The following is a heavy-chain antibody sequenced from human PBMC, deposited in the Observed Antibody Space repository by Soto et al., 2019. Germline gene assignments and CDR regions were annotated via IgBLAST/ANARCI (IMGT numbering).Heavy chain of an antibody. Sequence: QITLKESGPTLVKPTQTLTLTCTFSGFSLTTSGVGVGWIRQPPGKALEGLALIYWDDDKSYSPSLKRRLTITKDTSKTQGVLTKTHMDPAATATYVCAHRATTVTWWFDPWGQGTLVTVSS. CDR2: IYWDDDK. D-gene: IGHD4-17*01. CDR3: AHRATTVTWWFDP. CDR1: GFSLTTSGVG. J-gene: IGHJ5*02. V-gene: IGHV2-5*02.